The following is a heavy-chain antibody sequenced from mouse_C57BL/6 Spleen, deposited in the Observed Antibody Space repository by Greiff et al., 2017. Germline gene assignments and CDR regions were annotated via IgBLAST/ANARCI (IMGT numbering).Heavy chain of an antibody. CDR1: GYSITSGYD. J-gene: IGHJ3*01. CDR3: AREGADGYYSAWFAY. D-gene: IGHD2-3*01. V-gene: IGHV3-1*01. CDR2: ISYSGST. Sequence: EVKLMESGPGMVKPSQSLSLTCTVTGYSITSGYDWHWIRHFPGNKLEWMGYISYSGSTNYNPSLKSRISITHDTSKNHFFLKLNSVTTEDTATYYCAREGADGYYSAWFAYWGQGTLVTVSA.